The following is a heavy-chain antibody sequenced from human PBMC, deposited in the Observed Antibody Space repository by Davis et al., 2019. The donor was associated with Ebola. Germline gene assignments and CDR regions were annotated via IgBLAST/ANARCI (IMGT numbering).Heavy chain of an antibody. CDR2: INPSGGST. V-gene: IGHV1-46*01. CDR3: ARAQPHCSSTSCYLDGMDV. J-gene: IGHJ6*02. D-gene: IGHD2-2*01. CDR1: GYTFTSYG. Sequence: ASVKVSCKASGYTFTSYGISWVRQAPGQGLEWMGIINPSGGSTSYAQKFQGRVTMTRDTSTSTVYMELSSLRSEDTAVYYCARAQPHCSSTSCYLDGMDVWGQGTTVTVSS.